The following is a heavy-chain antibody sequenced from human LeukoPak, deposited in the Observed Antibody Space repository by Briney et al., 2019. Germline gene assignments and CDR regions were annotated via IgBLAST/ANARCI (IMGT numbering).Heavy chain of an antibody. CDR1: GFTFSSYA. J-gene: IGHJ4*02. V-gene: IGHV3-30*04. D-gene: IGHD1-14*01. CDR2: ISYDGSNK. CDR3: ARDYNMAAKYCFDY. Sequence: GGSLRLSCAASGFTFSSYAMYWVRQASGKGLEWVAAISYDGSNKYSADSVKGRFTISRDNSKNTLYLQMNSLRAEDTAVYYCARDYNMAAKYCFDYWGQGTLVTVSS.